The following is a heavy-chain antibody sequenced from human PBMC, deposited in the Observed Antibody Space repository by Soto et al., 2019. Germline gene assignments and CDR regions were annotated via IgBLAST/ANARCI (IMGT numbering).Heavy chain of an antibody. D-gene: IGHD3-10*01. CDR1: GCSISSYY. CDR2: IYYSGST. V-gene: IGHV4-59*01. Sequence: PXETLSLTCTVSGCSISSYYWNWIRQPPGKGLEWIGYIYYSGSTNYNPSLKSRVTISVDTSKNQFSLKLSSVTAADTAVYYCAGGSGSYIAAGPLYWGQGTLVTVSS. CDR3: AGGSGSYIAAGPLY. J-gene: IGHJ4*02.